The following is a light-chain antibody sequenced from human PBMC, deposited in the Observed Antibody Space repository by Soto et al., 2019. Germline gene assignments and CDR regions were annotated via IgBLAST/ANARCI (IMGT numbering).Light chain of an antibody. CDR2: AAS. CDR3: QQSYSTPRT. CDR1: QSISSY. V-gene: IGKV1-39*01. J-gene: IGKJ1*01. Sequence: IQMTQSPSSLSASVGERVTITCRTSQSISSYLNWFQQKPGRAPKLLIYAASRLQSGVPSRFGGSGSGTDFTLTISSLQTEDFATYYCQQSYSTPRTFGQGTKVEIK.